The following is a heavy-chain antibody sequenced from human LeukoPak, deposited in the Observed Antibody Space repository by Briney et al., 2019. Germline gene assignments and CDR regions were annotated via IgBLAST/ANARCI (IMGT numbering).Heavy chain of an antibody. J-gene: IGHJ4*02. CDR1: GGFLSSFY. Sequence: PSETLSLTCSVSGGFLSSFYWSWIRQSPGKGLEWIGYIYYGGSTDYNPSFKGRLSISVDTSKNQFSLKLTSVTAADTAVYYCARTRGSGSSDYWGQGTLVTVST. CDR2: IYYGGST. D-gene: IGHD3-10*01. V-gene: IGHV4-59*01. CDR3: ARTRGSGSSDY.